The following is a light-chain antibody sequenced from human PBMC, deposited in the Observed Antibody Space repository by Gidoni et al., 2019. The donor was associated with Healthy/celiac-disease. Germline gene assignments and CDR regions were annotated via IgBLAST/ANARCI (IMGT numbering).Light chain of an antibody. V-gene: IGKV1-39*01. J-gene: IGKJ2*04. Sequence: DISMTQSPSSLSASVGDRVTITCRASQSISSYLNWYQQKPGKAPKLLIYAASSLQSGVPSRFSGSGSGTDFTLTISILQPEDFATYYCQQSYSTPCSFGQGTKLEIK. CDR1: QSISSY. CDR2: AAS. CDR3: QQSYSTPCS.